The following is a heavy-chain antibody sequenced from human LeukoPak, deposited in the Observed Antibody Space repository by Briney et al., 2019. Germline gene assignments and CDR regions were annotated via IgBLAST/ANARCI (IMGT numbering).Heavy chain of an antibody. CDR2: INHSGST. Sequence: SETLSLTCAVYGGSFSGYYWSWIRQPPGKGLEWIGEINHSGSTNYNPSPKSRVTISVDTSKNQFSLKLSSVTAADTAVYYRARGMGAIPRGYYMDVWGKGTTVTVSS. CDR3: ARGMGAIPRGYYMDV. V-gene: IGHV4-34*01. CDR1: GGSFSGYY. J-gene: IGHJ6*03. D-gene: IGHD1-26*01.